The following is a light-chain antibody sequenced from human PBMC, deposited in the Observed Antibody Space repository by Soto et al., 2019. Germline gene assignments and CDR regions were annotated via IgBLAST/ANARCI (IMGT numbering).Light chain of an antibody. CDR1: SSDIGSYNR. V-gene: IGLV2-18*02. CDR3: CAYVNSRSYV. J-gene: IGLJ1*01. CDR2: EVN. Sequence: QSVLTQPASVSGSPGQSITISCTGTSSDIGSYNRVSWYQQPPGTAPKLIIYEVNNRPSGVPDRFSGSKSGNTASLTISGLQAEDEADYYCCAYVNSRSYVFGSGTKVTVL.